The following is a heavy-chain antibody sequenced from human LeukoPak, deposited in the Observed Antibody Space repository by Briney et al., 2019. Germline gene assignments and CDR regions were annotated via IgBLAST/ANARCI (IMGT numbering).Heavy chain of an antibody. V-gene: IGHV1-69*13. CDR3: ARSLRDIVVVPAASHYYYYYGMDV. CDR2: IIPIFGTA. CDR1: GGTFSSYA. D-gene: IGHD2-2*01. Sequence: SVKVSFKASGGTFSSYAISWVRQAPGQGLEWMGGIIPIFGTANYAQKFQGRVTITADESTSTAYMELSSLRSEDTAVYYCARSLRDIVVVPAASHYYYYYGMDVWGQGTTVTVSS. J-gene: IGHJ6*02.